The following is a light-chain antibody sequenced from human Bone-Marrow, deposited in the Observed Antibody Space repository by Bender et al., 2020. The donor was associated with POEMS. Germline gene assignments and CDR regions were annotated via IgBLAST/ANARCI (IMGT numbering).Light chain of an antibody. J-gene: IGLJ3*02. CDR1: SSNIGAGYD. V-gene: IGLV1-40*01. CDR3: AVWDDSLNGWV. Sequence: QSVLTQPPSVSGAPGQRVTISCTGSSSNIGAGYDVHWYQHLPGTAPKLLINDNTNRPSGVPDRFSGSKSGNTASLTISGLQAEDEADYYCAVWDDSLNGWVFGGGTKLTVL. CDR2: DNT.